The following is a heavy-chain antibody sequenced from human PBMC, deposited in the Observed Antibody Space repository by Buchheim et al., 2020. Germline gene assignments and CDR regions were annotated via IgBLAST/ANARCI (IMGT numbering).Heavy chain of an antibody. CDR2: IYYSGST. J-gene: IGHJ3*02. D-gene: IGHD3-22*01. Sequence: QLQLQESGPGLVKPSETLSLTCTVSGGSISSSSYYWGWIRQPPGKGLEWIGSIYYSGSTYYNPSLKSRVTISVDKSKKQFSLKLSSVTAADTAVYYCAEAPGYYDSSGYYGADAFDIWGQGT. CDR3: AEAPGYYDSSGYYGADAFDI. CDR1: GGSISSSSYY. V-gene: IGHV4-39*07.